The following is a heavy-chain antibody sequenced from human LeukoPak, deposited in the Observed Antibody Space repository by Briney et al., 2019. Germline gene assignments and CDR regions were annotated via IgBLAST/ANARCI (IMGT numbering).Heavy chain of an antibody. D-gene: IGHD3-10*01. Sequence: SETLSLTCSVSGGSISNYYWSWFRKSPAKRLDWIGHIYYTGSTTYNPSLTSRVTISVDTSRNQFSLKVNSVTAADTAVYYCARHKFGRGLDYWGQGTLVTVSS. CDR1: GGSISNYY. CDR3: ARHKFGRGLDY. J-gene: IGHJ4*02. V-gene: IGHV4-59*08. CDR2: IYYTGST.